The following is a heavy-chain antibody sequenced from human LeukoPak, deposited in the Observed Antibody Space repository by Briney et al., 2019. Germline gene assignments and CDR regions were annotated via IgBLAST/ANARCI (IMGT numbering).Heavy chain of an antibody. CDR3: ARGGGVLTGLGNAFDI. CDR1: GYTFTSYD. Sequence: GASVKVSCKASGYTFTSYDINRVRQATGHGLEWMGWMNPNSGNTGYAQKFQGRVTMTRNTSISTAYMELSSLRSEDTAVYYCARGGGVLTGLGNAFDIWGQGTMVTVSS. V-gene: IGHV1-8*01. D-gene: IGHD3-9*01. J-gene: IGHJ3*02. CDR2: MNPNSGNT.